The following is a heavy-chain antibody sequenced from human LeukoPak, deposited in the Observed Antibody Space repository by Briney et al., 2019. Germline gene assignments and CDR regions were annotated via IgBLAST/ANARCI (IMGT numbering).Heavy chain of an antibody. J-gene: IGHJ6*03. Sequence: ASVKVSCKASGYTFTSYDINWVRQATGQGLEWMGWMNPNSGNTGYAQKFQGRVTMTRNTSISTAYMELSSLRSEDTAVYYCARGQTGENYDFWIGYYYYYYYMDVWGKGTTVTVSS. V-gene: IGHV1-8*01. CDR3: ARGQTGENYDFWIGYYYYYYYMDV. D-gene: IGHD3-3*01. CDR1: GYTFTSYD. CDR2: MNPNSGNT.